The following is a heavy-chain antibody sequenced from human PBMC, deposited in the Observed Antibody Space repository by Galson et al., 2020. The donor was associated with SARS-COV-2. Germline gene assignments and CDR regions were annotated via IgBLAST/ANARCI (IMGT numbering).Heavy chain of an antibody. J-gene: IGHJ2*01. Sequence: SGPTLVKPTQTLTLTCTFSEFSLTSDGGEGVGWIRQPPGKALEWLALISWDFDRRYGPSLKSRLTITKDISRNQVLLTLTDVDPADTGTYYCVRGVRGGYRYFDLWGRGILVTVS. CDR2: ISWDFDR. CDR3: VRGVRGGYRYFDL. D-gene: IGHD3-10*01. CDR1: EFSLTSDGGEG. V-gene: IGHV2-5*04.